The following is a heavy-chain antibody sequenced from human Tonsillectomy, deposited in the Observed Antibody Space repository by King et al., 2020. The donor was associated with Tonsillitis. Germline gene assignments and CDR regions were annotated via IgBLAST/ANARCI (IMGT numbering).Heavy chain of an antibody. CDR3: ARVGGSGSYYNDYYFDY. Sequence: QLQESGPGLVKPSETLSLTCTVSGGSISSYYWSWIRQPPGKGLEWIGYIYYSGSTNYNPSLKSRVTISVDTSKNQFSLKLSSVTAADTAVYYCARVGGSGSYYNDYYFDYWGQGTLVTVSS. J-gene: IGHJ4*02. CDR2: IYYSGST. CDR1: GGSISSYY. D-gene: IGHD3-10*01. V-gene: IGHV4-59*01.